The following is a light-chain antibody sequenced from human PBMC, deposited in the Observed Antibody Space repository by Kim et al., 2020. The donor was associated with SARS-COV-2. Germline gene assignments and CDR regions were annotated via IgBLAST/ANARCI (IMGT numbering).Light chain of an antibody. Sequence: SASVGDRVTSSCRASQNIHIWLAWFQQKPGKAPRVLMYKASTLESGVPSRFSGSGSGTEFTLTINSLQPDDSATYYCQQYDVHPETFGQGTKVEI. CDR2: KAS. CDR1: QNIHIW. J-gene: IGKJ1*01. V-gene: IGKV1-5*03. CDR3: QQYDVHPET.